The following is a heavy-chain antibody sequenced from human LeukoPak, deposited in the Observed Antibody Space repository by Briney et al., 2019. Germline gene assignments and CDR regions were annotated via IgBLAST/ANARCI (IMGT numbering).Heavy chain of an antibody. J-gene: IGHJ4*02. D-gene: IGHD3-16*01. CDR1: GYFCTGDY. CDR2: INPNSGGR. V-gene: IGHV1-2*02. Sequence: ASVRGSCKASGYFCTGDYIHWVRQAPEPGLEWMGWINPNSGGRHYVEKFQGRVTMTRDTSMTTAYMELNILRFDDTAVYYCARGDSNVGDRCCDSWGQGTLVTVS. CDR3: ARGDSNVGDRCCDS.